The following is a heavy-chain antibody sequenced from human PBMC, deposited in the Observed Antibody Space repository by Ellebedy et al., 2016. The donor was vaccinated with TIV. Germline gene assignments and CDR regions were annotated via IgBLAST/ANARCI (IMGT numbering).Heavy chain of an antibody. J-gene: IGHJ4*02. CDR2: ITDSSST. CDR1: GVSFSRYR. Sequence: GGSLRLSCAASGVSFSRYRMSWVRQAPGKGLEWVSSITDSSSTFYRDSVKGRFTISRDNAKHSLYLEMSSLRVEDTAVYYCASGYNNGDGWIKRDFDYWGQGTLVTVSS. V-gene: IGHV3-21*03. CDR3: ASGYNNGDGWIKRDFDY. D-gene: IGHD6-19*01.